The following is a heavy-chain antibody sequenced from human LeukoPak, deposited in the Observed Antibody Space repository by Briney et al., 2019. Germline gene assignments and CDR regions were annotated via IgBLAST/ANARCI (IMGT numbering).Heavy chain of an antibody. CDR3: GRAPGWIDF. CDR2: IYSGGRT. D-gene: IGHD2-15*01. J-gene: IGHJ4*02. V-gene: IGHV3-66*01. CDR1: GFTVSSSS. Sequence: GGSLRLSCAVSGFTVSSSSMTWVRQAPGKGLEWVSIIYSGGRTYYADSVKGRFAISRDNSRNTLYLQMNSLRAEDTAVYYCGRAPGWIDFWGQGTLVTVSS.